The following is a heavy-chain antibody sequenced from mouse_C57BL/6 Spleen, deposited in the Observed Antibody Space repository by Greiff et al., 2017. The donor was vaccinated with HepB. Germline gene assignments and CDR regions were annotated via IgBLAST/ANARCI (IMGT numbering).Heavy chain of an antibody. D-gene: IGHD1-2*01. CDR3: ARPITGYWYFDV. Sequence: DVQLVESGGGLVKPGGSLKLSCAASGFTFSDYGMHWVRQAPEKGLEWVAYISSGSSTIYYADTVKGRFTISRDNAKNTLFLQMTSLRSEDTAMYYCARPITGYWYFDVWGTGTTVTVSS. V-gene: IGHV5-17*01. CDR2: ISSGSSTI. CDR1: GFTFSDYG. J-gene: IGHJ1*03.